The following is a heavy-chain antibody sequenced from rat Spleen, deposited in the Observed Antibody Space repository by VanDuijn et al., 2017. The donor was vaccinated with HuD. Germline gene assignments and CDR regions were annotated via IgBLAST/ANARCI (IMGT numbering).Heavy chain of an antibody. CDR3: TRDGAAGWFAY. CDR2: MWSGGST. CDR1: GFSLTDYS. V-gene: IGHV2S63*01. J-gene: IGHJ3*01. D-gene: IGHD1-2*01. Sequence: VQLKESGPGLVQPSQTLSLTCTVSGFSLTDYSVHWVRQPPGKGLEWMGVMWSGGSTAYNSALKSRLSISRDTSKNQVFLKMNRLQTDDTGTYYCTRDGAAGWFAYWGQGTLVTVSS.